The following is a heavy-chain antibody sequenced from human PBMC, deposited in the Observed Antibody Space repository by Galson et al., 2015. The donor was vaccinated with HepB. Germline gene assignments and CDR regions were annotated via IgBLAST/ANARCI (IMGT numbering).Heavy chain of an antibody. J-gene: IGHJ5*02. Sequence: SVKVSCKASGYTFTSYGISWVRQAPGQGLEWMGWISAYNGNTNYAQKLQGRVTMTTDTSTSTAYMELRSLRSDDTAVYYCARDGLGCSGGSCYPLNWFDPWGQGTLVTVSS. D-gene: IGHD2-15*01. V-gene: IGHV1-18*04. CDR1: GYTFTSYG. CDR2: ISAYNGNT. CDR3: ARDGLGCSGGSCYPLNWFDP.